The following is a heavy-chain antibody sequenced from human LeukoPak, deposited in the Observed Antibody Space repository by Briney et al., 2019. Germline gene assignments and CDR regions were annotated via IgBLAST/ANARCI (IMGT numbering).Heavy chain of an antibody. J-gene: IGHJ4*02. V-gene: IGHV3-7*01. Sequence: GGSLRLSCATSGFTAGFTFSTSYMPWVRQAPGMGMDWVAEIGPDRSGPVYVDSPNGRLTISRDNAKNSLYLQMNSLRVEETAVYYCARDFSWRQFDYWGLGTLVTVSS. CDR2: IGPDRSGP. CDR1: GFTAGFTFSTSY. CDR3: ARDFSWRQFDY.